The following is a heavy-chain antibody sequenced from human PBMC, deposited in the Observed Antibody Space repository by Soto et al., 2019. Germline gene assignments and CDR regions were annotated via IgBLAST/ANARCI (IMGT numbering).Heavy chain of an antibody. CDR3: GREKSSARPYYYYYYGMDV. Sequence: GSLRLSCAASGFTFSSYGMHWVRQAPGKGLEWVAVIWYDGSNKYYADSVKGRFTISRDNSKNTLYLQMNSLRAEDTAVYYCGREKSSARPYYYYYYGMDVWGQGTTVTVSS. CDR2: IWYDGSNK. CDR1: GFTFSSYG. D-gene: IGHD6-6*01. J-gene: IGHJ6*02. V-gene: IGHV3-33*01.